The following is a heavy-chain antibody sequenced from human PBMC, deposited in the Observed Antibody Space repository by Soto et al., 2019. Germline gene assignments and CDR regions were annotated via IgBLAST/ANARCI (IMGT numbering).Heavy chain of an antibody. Sequence: PSETLSLTCTVSGGSITSHYWSWIRQPPGKRLEFIGYISYSGGANYNPSLESRVTISVDTSKNQFSLKLNSVTAADTAVYYCARVHTYCTIGNCVFDFWGRGTLVTVSS. CDR2: ISYSGGA. D-gene: IGHD2-8*01. CDR3: ARVHTYCTIGNCVFDF. V-gene: IGHV4-59*11. CDR1: GGSITSHY. J-gene: IGHJ4*02.